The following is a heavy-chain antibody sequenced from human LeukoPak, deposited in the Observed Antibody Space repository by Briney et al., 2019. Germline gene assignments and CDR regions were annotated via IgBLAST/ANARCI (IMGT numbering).Heavy chain of an antibody. CDR3: AREGGIVVVPAATNVYFDY. Sequence: GGSLRLSCAASGFTFSSYAMHWVRQAPGKGLEDVSAIRSNGGSTCYANAVEGRFTISRDNSKNTLYLQMGSLRAEDMAVYYCAREGGIVVVPAATNVYFDYWGQGTLVTVSS. CDR1: GFTFSSYA. D-gene: IGHD2-2*01. V-gene: IGHV3-64*01. J-gene: IGHJ4*02. CDR2: IRSNGGST.